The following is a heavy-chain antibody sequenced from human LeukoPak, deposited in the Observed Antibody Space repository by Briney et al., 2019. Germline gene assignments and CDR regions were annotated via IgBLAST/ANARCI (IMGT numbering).Heavy chain of an antibody. CDR2: ISWDGGST. D-gene: IGHD6-19*01. J-gene: IGHJ3*02. Sequence: PGGSLRLSCAASGFTFDDYTMHWVRQAPGKGLEWVSLISWDGGSTYYADSVKGRFTISRDNSKNSLYLQMNSLRAEDTAVYYCARDGGIAVAGDSFDIWGQGTMVTVSS. V-gene: IGHV3-43*01. CDR3: ARDGGIAVAGDSFDI. CDR1: GFTFDDYT.